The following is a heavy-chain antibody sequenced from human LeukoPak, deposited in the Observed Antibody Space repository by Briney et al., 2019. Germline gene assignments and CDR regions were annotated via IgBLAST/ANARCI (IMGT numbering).Heavy chain of an antibody. Sequence: GGSLRLSCAPSGFTFSRYAMSWVRQAPGTGLGWVSAIRGSGDITLYADSVKGRFTISRDNSKNTLYLQMNRLRGEDTAVYYCARDPNGDYLGAFDFRGQGTMASVSS. V-gene: IGHV3-23*01. D-gene: IGHD4-17*01. CDR2: IRGSGDIT. CDR1: GFTFSRYA. J-gene: IGHJ3*01. CDR3: ARDPNGDYLGAFDF.